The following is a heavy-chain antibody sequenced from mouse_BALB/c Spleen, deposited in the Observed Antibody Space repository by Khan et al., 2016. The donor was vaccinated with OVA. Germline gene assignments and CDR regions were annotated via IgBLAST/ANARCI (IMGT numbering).Heavy chain of an antibody. CDR3: VRVYDPYYAIDY. CDR1: GFSLTTYG. Sequence: VQLQESGPGLVAPSQSLSIACTVSGFSLTTYGVNWVRQPPGEGLEWLGVIWAGGSTNYNSALRSRLSISKDNSKSQVFLKMHSLQTDDTAMYYCVRVYDPYYAIDYWGQGTSVTVSS. V-gene: IGHV2-9*02. CDR2: IWAGGST. J-gene: IGHJ4*01. D-gene: IGHD2-3*01.